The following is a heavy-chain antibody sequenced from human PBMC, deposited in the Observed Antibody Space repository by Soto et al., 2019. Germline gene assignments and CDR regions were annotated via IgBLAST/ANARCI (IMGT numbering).Heavy chain of an antibody. Sequence: VQLLESGGGLVRPGGSLRLSCAASGFTFSNYAMNWVRQAPGKGLQWVSALSGSGGSAYYADSVQGRFTISRDNSKNMLYLEMNSLRAEDTALYYCAKERVVRGVTDYWGQGTLVTVSS. V-gene: IGHV3-23*01. CDR3: AKERVVRGVTDY. D-gene: IGHD3-10*01. CDR1: GFTFSNYA. CDR2: LSGSGGSA. J-gene: IGHJ4*02.